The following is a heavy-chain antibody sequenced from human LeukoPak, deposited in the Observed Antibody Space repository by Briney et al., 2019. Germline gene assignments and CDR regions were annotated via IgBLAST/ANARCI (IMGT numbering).Heavy chain of an antibody. Sequence: SETLSLTCYVSGGAISSSYWSWIRQSPGKGLEWIGHIYDTGTINYNPSLKSRVTISIDMSKSQFSLRLSSMTAADTALYFCARGGESSSGWYGNWFDPWGQGTLVTVSS. D-gene: IGHD6-19*01. CDR1: GGAISSSY. CDR3: ARGGESSSGWYGNWFDP. J-gene: IGHJ5*02. V-gene: IGHV4-59*01. CDR2: IYDTGTI.